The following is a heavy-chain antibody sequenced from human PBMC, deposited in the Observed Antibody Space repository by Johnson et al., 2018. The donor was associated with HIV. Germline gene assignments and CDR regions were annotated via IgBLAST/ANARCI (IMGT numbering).Heavy chain of an antibody. Sequence: VLLVESGGGLVQPGRSLRLSCAASGFTFDDYAMHWVRQAPGKGLEWVSGISWTSGSIGYADSVKGRFTISRDNAKNSLYLQMNSLRAEDTAVYYCARTLWVGKESAFDIWGQGTMVTVSS. J-gene: IGHJ3*02. V-gene: IGHV3-9*01. CDR1: GFTFDDYA. CDR2: ISWTSGSI. CDR3: ARTLWVGKESAFDI. D-gene: IGHD3-16*01.